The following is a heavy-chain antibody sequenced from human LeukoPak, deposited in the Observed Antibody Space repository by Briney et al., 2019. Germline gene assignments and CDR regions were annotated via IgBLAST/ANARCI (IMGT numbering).Heavy chain of an antibody. J-gene: IGHJ4*02. CDR1: GFTFSDYY. CDR2: ISSGGSTI. CDR3: ARRAAAGRCSDY. D-gene: IGHD6-13*01. Sequence: KTGGSLRLSCAVSGFTFSDYYMSWIRQAPGKGLEWVSYISSGGSTISHADSVKGRFTISRDNAENSLYLQMNSLRAEDTAVYYCARRAAAGRCSDYWGQGTLVTVSS. V-gene: IGHV3-11*01.